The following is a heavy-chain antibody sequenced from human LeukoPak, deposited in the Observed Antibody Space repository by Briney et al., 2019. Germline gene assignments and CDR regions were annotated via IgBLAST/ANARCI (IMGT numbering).Heavy chain of an antibody. D-gene: IGHD3-16*01. CDR2: ISSSSSYI. J-gene: IGHJ4*02. CDR3: ARAAENYGGRFDS. CDR1: GFTLSSHS. Sequence: GGSLRLSCAASGFTLSSHSMNWVRQAPGKGLEWVSSISSSSSYIYYADSVKGRFTISRDNAKNSLFLQMNSLRAEDTAVYYCARAAENYGGRFDSWGQGTLVTVSS. V-gene: IGHV3-21*01.